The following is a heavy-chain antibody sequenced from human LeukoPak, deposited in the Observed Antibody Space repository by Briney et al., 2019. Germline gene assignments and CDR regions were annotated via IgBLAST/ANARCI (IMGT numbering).Heavy chain of an antibody. CDR1: GYTFTSYY. J-gene: IGHJ5*02. V-gene: IGHV1-46*01. CDR2: INPSGGST. CDR3: ARSNPPNYDYVWGSCRYYWFDP. Sequence: ASVKVSCKASGYTFTSYYMHWVRQAPGQGLEWMGIINPSGGSTSYAQKFQGRVTMTRDTSTSTVCMELSSLRSEDTAVYYCARSNPPNYDYVWGSCRYYWFDPWGQGTLVTVSS. D-gene: IGHD3-16*02.